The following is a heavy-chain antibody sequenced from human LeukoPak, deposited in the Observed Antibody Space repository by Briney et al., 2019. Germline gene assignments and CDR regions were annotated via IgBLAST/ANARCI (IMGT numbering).Heavy chain of an antibody. CDR1: GGSISSGSYY. J-gene: IGHJ4*02. Sequence: SETLSLTCTVSGGSISSGSYYWSWIRQPAGKGLEWIGRIYTSGSTNYNPSLKSRVTISVDTSKNQFSLKLSSVTAADTAVYYCARLDPTYYYDSPFDYWGQGTLVTVSS. CDR3: ARLDPTYYYDSPFDY. CDR2: IYTSGST. D-gene: IGHD3-22*01. V-gene: IGHV4-61*02.